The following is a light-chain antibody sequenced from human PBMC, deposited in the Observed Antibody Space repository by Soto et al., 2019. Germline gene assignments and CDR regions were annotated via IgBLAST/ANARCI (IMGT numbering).Light chain of an antibody. V-gene: IGLV2-14*01. J-gene: IGLJ1*01. Sequence: QSALTQPASVSGSPGQSITVSCTGTTSDVGGYNSVSWYQHHPGKAPKLIIYEVRKRPSGISSRFSGSQSGNTASLSISGLQAEDEADYYCSSYTTSTTYVFGTGTRSP. CDR3: SSYTTSTTYV. CDR2: EVR. CDR1: TSDVGGYNS.